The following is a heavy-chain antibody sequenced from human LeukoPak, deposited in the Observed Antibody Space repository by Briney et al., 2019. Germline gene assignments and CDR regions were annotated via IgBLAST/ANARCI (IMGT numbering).Heavy chain of an antibody. V-gene: IGHV3-7*01. CDR1: GFTFNGSW. D-gene: IGHD2-15*01. CDR3: ARGGGSYEY. J-gene: IGHJ4*02. CDR2: IKQGGSEK. Sequence: SGGSLRLSCAASGFTFNGSWMSWVRQAPGKGLEWVANIKQGGSEKYYVDSVKGRFTISRDNAKNSLYLQMNSLRAEDTAVYYCARGGGSYEYWGQGTLVTVSS.